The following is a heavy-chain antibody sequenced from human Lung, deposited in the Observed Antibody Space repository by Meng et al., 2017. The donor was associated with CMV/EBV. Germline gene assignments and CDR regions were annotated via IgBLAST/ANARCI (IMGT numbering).Heavy chain of an antibody. Sequence: GGSLRLXCAASGFTFSAYSMNWVRQAPGKGLEWVSSISTTSTYIYYADSMKGRFTIPRDNAKNLLFLQMNSLSVEDTAVYYCAGFGVAITNGLDVWGQGTTVTVSS. V-gene: IGHV3-21*01. J-gene: IGHJ6*02. D-gene: IGHD3-3*01. CDR2: ISTTSTYI. CDR1: GFTFSAYS. CDR3: AGFGVAITNGLDV.